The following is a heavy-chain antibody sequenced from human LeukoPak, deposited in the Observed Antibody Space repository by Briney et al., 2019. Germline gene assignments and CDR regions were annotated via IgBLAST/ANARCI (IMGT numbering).Heavy chain of an antibody. CDR3: AKDQYSSGWYFDY. CDR2: INSDGSTT. CDR1: GFTFSSYS. V-gene: IGHV3-74*01. Sequence: GGSLRLSCAASGFTFSSYSMNWVRQAPGKGLVWVSRINSDGSTTSYADSVRGRFTISRDNSKNTLYLQMNSLRVEDTAIYYCAKDQYSSGWYFDYWGQGTLVTVSS. J-gene: IGHJ4*02. D-gene: IGHD6-19*01.